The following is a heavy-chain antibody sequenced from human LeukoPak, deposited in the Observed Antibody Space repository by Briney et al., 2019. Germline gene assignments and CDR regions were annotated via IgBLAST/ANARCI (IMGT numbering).Heavy chain of an antibody. Sequence: SEPLSLTCTVSGGSISSYYWSWIRQPPGKGLEWIGYIYYSGSTNYNLSLKSRVTISVDTSKNQFSLKLSSVTAADTAVYYCARDGVYSGYDYYFDYWGQGTLVTVSS. CDR3: ARDGVYSGYDYYFDY. CDR1: GGSISSYY. D-gene: IGHD5-12*01. J-gene: IGHJ4*02. V-gene: IGHV4-59*01. CDR2: IYYSGST.